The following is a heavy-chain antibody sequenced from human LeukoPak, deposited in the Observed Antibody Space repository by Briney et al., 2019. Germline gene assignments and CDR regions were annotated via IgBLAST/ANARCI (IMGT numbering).Heavy chain of an antibody. Sequence: GGSLRLSCAVSGFTVSTNSMSWVRQAPGKGLKWVSVIFSGGSTYYADSVKGRFTTSRDYSKNTLYLQMNSLRAEDTAVYYCARDPGGWGNFDYWGQGTLVTVSS. V-gene: IGHV3-66*01. D-gene: IGHD6-19*01. CDR1: GFTVSTNS. CDR3: ARDPGGWGNFDY. CDR2: IFSGGST. J-gene: IGHJ4*02.